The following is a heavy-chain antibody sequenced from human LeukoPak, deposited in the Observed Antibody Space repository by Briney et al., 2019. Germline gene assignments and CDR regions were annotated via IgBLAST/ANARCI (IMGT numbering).Heavy chain of an antibody. D-gene: IGHD6-13*01. CDR2: ISAYNGNT. CDR1: GYTFTSYG. CDR3: ARDAIAVAGTGWPFDY. J-gene: IGHJ4*02. Sequence: ASVKVSCKASGYTFTSYGISWVRQAPGQGLEWMGWISAYNGNTNYAQKLQGRVTMTTDTSTSTAYMELRSLRSDDTAVYYCARDAIAVAGTGWPFDYWGQGTLVTVSS. V-gene: IGHV1-18*01.